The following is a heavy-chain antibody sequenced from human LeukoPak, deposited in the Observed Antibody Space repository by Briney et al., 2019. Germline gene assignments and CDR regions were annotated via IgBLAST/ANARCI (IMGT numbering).Heavy chain of an antibody. CDR3: AREDCSGGSCYPDYYYYYGMDV. V-gene: IGHV3-48*03. Sequence: GGSLRLSCAASGFTFSSYEMNWVRQAPGKGLEWVSYISSSGSTIYYADSVKGRFTIFRDNAKNSLYLQMNSLRAEDTAVYYCAREDCSGGSCYPDYYYYYGMDVWGKGTTVTVSS. CDR2: ISSSGSTI. CDR1: GFTFSSYE. J-gene: IGHJ6*04. D-gene: IGHD2-15*01.